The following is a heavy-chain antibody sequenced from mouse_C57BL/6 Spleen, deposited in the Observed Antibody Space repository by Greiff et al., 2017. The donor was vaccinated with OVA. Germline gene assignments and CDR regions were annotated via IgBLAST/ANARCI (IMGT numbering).Heavy chain of an antibody. CDR1: GYTFTEST. CDR3: DRHEDGGAYWYFDV. Sequence: QVQLQQSGAELVKPGASVKLSCKASGYTFTESTIHWVKQRSGQGLEWIGWFYPGSGSIKYNEKFKDKATLTEDKSSSTVYMELSRLTSVDSAVYVCDRHEDGGAYWYFDVWGTGTTVTVSS. J-gene: IGHJ1*03. CDR2: FYPGSGSI. V-gene: IGHV1-62-2*01.